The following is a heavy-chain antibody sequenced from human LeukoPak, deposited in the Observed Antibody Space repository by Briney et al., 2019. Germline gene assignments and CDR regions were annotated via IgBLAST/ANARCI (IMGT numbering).Heavy chain of an antibody. V-gene: IGHV1-2*02. CDR2: INPNSGGT. CDR3: ALIRRRLPLRIRGGDSWFDP. Sequence: ASVKVSCKASGGTFSNYAINWVRQAPGQGLEWMGWINPNSGGTNYAQKFQGRVTMTRDTSISTAYMELSRLRSDDTAVYYCALIRRRLPLRIRGGDSWFDPWGQGTLVTVSS. D-gene: IGHD3-16*01. CDR1: GGTFSNYA. J-gene: IGHJ5*02.